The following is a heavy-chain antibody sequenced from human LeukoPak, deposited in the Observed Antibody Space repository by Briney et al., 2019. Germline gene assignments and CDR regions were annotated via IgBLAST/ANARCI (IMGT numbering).Heavy chain of an antibody. J-gene: IGHJ4*02. D-gene: IGHD3-10*01. CDR1: GGSISSYY. CDR3: ARGRSATMFDY. V-gene: IGHV4-4*07. Sequence: SETLSLTCTVPGGSISSYYWSWIRQPAGKGLEWIGRIYTSGSPNYNPSLKSRVTMSVDTSKNQFSLKLRSMTAADTALYYCARGRSATMFDYWGQGTLVTVSS. CDR2: IYTSGSP.